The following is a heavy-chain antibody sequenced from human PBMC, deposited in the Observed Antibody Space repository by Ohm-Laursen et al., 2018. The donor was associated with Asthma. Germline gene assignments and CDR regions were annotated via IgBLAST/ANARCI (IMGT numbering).Heavy chain of an antibody. CDR2: ISSSSSTI. D-gene: IGHD2-2*01. CDR1: GFTFSSYS. V-gene: IGHV3-48*02. J-gene: IGHJ6*02. Sequence: GSLRLSCAASGFTFSSYSMNWVRQAPGKGLEWVSYISSSSSTIYYADSVKGRFTISRDNAKNSLYLQMNSLRDEDTAVYYCARDVVVPAAMRGYSGLGYYYYGMDVWGQGTTVTVSS. CDR3: ARDVVVPAAMRGYSGLGYYYYGMDV.